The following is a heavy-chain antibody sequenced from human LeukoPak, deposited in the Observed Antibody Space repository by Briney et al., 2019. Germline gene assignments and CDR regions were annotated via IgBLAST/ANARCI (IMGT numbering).Heavy chain of an antibody. J-gene: IGHJ3*02. Sequence: QSGGSLRLSCAASGFTFSSYRMSWVRQAPGKGLEWVANIKQDGSEKYYVDSVKGRFTISRDNAKNSLYLQMNSLRAEDTAVYYCASEWRYDYVWGSYRFNGDAFDIWGQGTMVTVSS. CDR3: ASEWRYDYVWGSYRFNGDAFDI. V-gene: IGHV3-7*01. D-gene: IGHD3-16*02. CDR1: GFTFSSYR. CDR2: IKQDGSEK.